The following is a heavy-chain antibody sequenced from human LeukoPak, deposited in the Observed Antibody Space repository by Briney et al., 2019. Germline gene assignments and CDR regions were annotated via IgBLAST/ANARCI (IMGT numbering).Heavy chain of an antibody. CDR2: IYYSGST. V-gene: IGHV4-59*12. CDR1: GGSISTYY. D-gene: IGHD6-13*01. CDR3: ARERKCIWGQQLVRCDWFDP. J-gene: IGHJ5*02. Sequence: SETLSLTCTVSGGSISTYYWSWIRQPPGKGLEWVGYIYYSGSTKYSPSLKSRVTISVDTSKNQFSLQLNSVTPEDTAVYYCARERKCIWGQQLVRCDWFDPWGQGTLVTVSS.